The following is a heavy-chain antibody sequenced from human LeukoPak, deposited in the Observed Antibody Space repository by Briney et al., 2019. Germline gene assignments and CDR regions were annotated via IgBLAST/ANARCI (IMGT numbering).Heavy chain of an antibody. V-gene: IGHV5-51*01. D-gene: IGHD2-2*01. Sequence: GESLKISCKGSGYSFTSYWIGWVRQMPGKGLEWMGIIYPGDSDTRYSPSFQGQVTISADKSISTAYLQWSSLEASDTAMYYCARTNGYCSSTSCPSDYWGQGTLVTVSS. CDR3: ARTNGYCSSTSCPSDY. CDR2: IYPGDSDT. CDR1: GYSFTSYW. J-gene: IGHJ4*02.